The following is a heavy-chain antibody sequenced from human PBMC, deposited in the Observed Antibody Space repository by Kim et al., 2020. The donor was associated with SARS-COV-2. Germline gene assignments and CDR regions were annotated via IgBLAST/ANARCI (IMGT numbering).Heavy chain of an antibody. D-gene: IGHD3-9*01. J-gene: IGHJ6*02. Sequence: GESLKISCKGSGYSFTSYWIGWVRQMPGKGLEWMGIIYPGDSDTRYSPSFQGQVTISADKSISTAYLQWSSLKASDTAMYYCARLRRGDYDIRYRGPYYYYGMDVWGQGTTVTVSS. V-gene: IGHV5-51*01. CDR1: GYSFTSYW. CDR2: IYPGDSDT. CDR3: ARLRRGDYDIRYRGPYYYYGMDV.